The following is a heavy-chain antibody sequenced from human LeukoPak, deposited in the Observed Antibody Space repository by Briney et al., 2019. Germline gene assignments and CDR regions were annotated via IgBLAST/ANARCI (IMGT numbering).Heavy chain of an antibody. V-gene: IGHV1-18*01. CDR3: AISGNYFRPFDY. D-gene: IGHD1-26*01. CDR2: ISAYNGNT. Sequence: ASVKVSCKASGGTFSSYGISWVRQAPGQGLEWMGWISAYNGNTNYAQKFQGRVTMTRDTSTSTVYMELSSLKSEDTAVFYCAISGNYFRPFDYWGQGTLVSVSS. CDR1: GGTFSSYG. J-gene: IGHJ4*02.